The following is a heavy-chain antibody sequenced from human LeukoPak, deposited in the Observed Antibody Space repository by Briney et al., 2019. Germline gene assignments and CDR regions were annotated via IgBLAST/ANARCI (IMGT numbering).Heavy chain of an antibody. CDR3: ARDWSESGIAVADYFDY. V-gene: IGHV1-46*01. D-gene: IGHD6-19*01. Sequence: GASVKVSCKASGYTFTSFYIHWVRQAPGQGLEWMGIIKPSGGDTSYAQKFQARVTLTRDTSTSTVYMELSSLRSEDTAIYYCARDWSESGIAVADYFDYWGQGTLVTVSS. CDR2: IKPSGGDT. J-gene: IGHJ4*02. CDR1: GYTFTSFY.